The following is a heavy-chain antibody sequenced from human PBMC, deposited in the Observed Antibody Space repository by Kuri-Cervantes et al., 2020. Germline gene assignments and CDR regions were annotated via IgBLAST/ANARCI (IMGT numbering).Heavy chain of an antibody. D-gene: IGHD4/OR15-4a*01. J-gene: IGHJ4*02. Sequence: GGSLRLSCAASGFTVSSNPMNWVRQAPGKGLEWVSIIYASGSTYYADSVKGRFTVSRDNSQDTLFLQMSSLRAEDTAVYYCARGAKPIDYWGQGTLVTVSS. CDR3: ARGAKPIDY. CDR1: GFTVSSNP. V-gene: IGHV3-53*01. CDR2: IYASGST.